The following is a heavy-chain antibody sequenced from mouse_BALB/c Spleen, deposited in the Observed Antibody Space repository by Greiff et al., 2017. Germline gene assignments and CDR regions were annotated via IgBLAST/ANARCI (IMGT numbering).Heavy chain of an antibody. Sequence: VKLMESGPGLVAPSQSLSITCTVSGFSLTSYGVHWVRQPPGKGLEWLGVIWAGGSTNYNSALMSRLSISKDNSKSQVFLKMNSLQTDDTAMYYCARDHYYGSSLYYYAMDYWGQGTSVTVSS. D-gene: IGHD1-1*01. CDR2: IWAGGST. CDR1: GFSLTSYG. J-gene: IGHJ4*01. CDR3: ARDHYYGSSLYYYAMDY. V-gene: IGHV2-9*02.